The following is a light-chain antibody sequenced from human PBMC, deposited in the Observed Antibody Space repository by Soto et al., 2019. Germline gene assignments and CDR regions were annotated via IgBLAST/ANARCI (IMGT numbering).Light chain of an antibody. Sequence: DIQMTQSPSTLSASVGDRVTITCRASQSISSRLAWYQQKPGKAPKLLIYKVSSSERGVPSRFSGSGSGTEFTLTISSLQPDDSATYYCQQYNSYWTFGQGTKVEIK. J-gene: IGKJ1*01. CDR3: QQYNSYWT. CDR1: QSISSR. V-gene: IGKV1-5*03. CDR2: KVS.